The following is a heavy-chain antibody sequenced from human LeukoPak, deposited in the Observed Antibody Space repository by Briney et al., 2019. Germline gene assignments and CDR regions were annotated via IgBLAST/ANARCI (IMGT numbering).Heavy chain of an antibody. CDR2: IISIFGTA. CDR3: ARSHDYGDLNWFDP. D-gene: IGHD4-17*01. J-gene: IGHJ5*02. Sequence: ASVKVSCKASGGTFSSYAISWVRQAPGQGLEWMGGIISIFGTANYAQKFQGRVTITADKSTSTAYMELSSLRSEDTAVYYCARSHDYGDLNWFDPWGQGTLVTVSS. V-gene: IGHV1-69*06. CDR1: GGTFSSYA.